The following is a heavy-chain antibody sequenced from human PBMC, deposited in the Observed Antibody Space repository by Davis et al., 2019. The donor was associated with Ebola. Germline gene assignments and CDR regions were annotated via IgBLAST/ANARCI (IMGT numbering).Heavy chain of an antibody. CDR3: ATHRLGYCSGGSCYNWFDP. J-gene: IGHJ5*02. CDR1: GGTFSSYA. CDR2: IIPIFGTA. Sequence: AASVKVSCKASGGTFSSYAISWVRQGPGQGLEWMGGIIPIFGTANYAQKFQGRVTITADESKSTAYMELSSLRSEDTAVYYCATHRLGYCSGGSCYNWFDPWGQGTLVTVSS. D-gene: IGHD2-15*01. V-gene: IGHV1-69*13.